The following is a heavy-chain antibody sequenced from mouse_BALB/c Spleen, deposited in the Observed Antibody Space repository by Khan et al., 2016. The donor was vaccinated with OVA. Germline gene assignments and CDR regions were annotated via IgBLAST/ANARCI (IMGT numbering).Heavy chain of an antibody. CDR2: ISYSGST. CDR3: AVGKLLLRCPDYFDY. V-gene: IGHV3-2*02. Sequence: VQLQQSGPGLLKPSQSLSLTCTVTGYSIASDYAWNWIRQFPGNKLECMAYISYSGSTTYNQTLRSQISITRDTSKNQSFQQFNSGTTENTPTYYCAVGKLLLRCPDYFDYWGQGTTLTVSS. CDR1: GYSIASDYA. D-gene: IGHD1-1*01. J-gene: IGHJ2*01.